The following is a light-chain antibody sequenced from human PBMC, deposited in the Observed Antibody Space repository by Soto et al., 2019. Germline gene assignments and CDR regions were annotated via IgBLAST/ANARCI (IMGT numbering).Light chain of an antibody. CDR2: GAS. J-gene: IGKJ2*01. Sequence: EILMTQSPATLSVSPGERATLSCRASQSVSSNLAWYQQKPGQAPRLLIYGASTRATGIPARFSGSGSGTEFTLTISSLQSEDFAVYYCQQHNNWPPDTFGQGTKLEIK. V-gene: IGKV3-15*01. CDR1: QSVSSN. CDR3: QQHNNWPPDT.